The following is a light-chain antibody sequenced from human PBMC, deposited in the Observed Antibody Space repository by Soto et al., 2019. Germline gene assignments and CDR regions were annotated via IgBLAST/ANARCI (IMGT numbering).Light chain of an antibody. CDR1: QSINTY. Sequence: DIQMTQSPSSLSASVGDRVTITCRASQSINTYLNWYQQKQGKAPKLLIYTTSNLQSGVPSRFSGSGSGTDFTLTISSLQPEDFATYYCQQSYSTWTFGQGTKVEIK. CDR3: QQSYSTWT. J-gene: IGKJ1*01. V-gene: IGKV1-39*01. CDR2: TTS.